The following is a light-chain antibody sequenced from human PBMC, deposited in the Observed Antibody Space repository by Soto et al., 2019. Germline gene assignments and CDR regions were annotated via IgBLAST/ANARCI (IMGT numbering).Light chain of an antibody. J-gene: IGLJ1*01. CDR3: GAWDTSLSVYV. CDR1: TSNTGNNY. CDR2: DNN. V-gene: IGLV1-51*01. Sequence: QSVLTQPPSVSAAPGQKVTISCSGSTSNTGNNYVSWYQQLPGSAPELLIYDNNQRPSGIPDRFSGSKSGTSATLAITGLQTGDEADYFCGAWDTSLSVYVFGSGTKLTVL.